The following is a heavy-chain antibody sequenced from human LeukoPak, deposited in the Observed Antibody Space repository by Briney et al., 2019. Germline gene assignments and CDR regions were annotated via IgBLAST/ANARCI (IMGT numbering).Heavy chain of an antibody. CDR2: IYYSVRT. Sequence: PSQTLSLTCTVSVGSIRMYYWRWIRQPPGKGLEWIGYIYYSVRTNYNPSLKSRVTISVDTSKNQFSLKLCSVTGTNTTVHYCARGIAVAGTVWFDPWGQGTLVTVSS. D-gene: IGHD6-19*01. CDR1: VGSIRMYY. V-gene: IGHV4-59*01. CDR3: ARGIAVAGTVWFDP. J-gene: IGHJ5*02.